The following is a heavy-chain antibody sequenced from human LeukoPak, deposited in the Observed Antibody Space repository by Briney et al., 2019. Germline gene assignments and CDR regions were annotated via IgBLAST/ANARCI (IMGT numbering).Heavy chain of an antibody. CDR3: ARGGGRSYSDAFDI. D-gene: IGHD1-26*01. CDR1: GFTFSSYG. V-gene: IGHV3-48*02. Sequence: PGGSLRLSCAASGFTFSSYGMHWVRQAPGKGLEWVSFISGTSTAIYYADSVKGRFTISRDIARKSLYLQMNSLRDEDTAVYYCARGGGRSYSDAFDIWGQGTVVTVSS. CDR2: ISGTSTAI. J-gene: IGHJ3*02.